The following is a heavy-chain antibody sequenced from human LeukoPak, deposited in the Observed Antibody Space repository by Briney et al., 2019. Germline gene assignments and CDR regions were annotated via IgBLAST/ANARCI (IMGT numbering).Heavy chain of an antibody. CDR2: FSGTSTN. D-gene: IGHD6-19*01. CDR3: AKLKQWQPQRYFFEY. J-gene: IGHJ4*02. Sequence: GGSLRLSCAASGFTFSSYAMSWVRQAPGKGLEWVSTFSGTSTNSYADAVKGRVAISRDNSKNTLYLQMNSLRAEDTAVYYCAKLKQWQPQRYFFEYWGQGALVTVAS. CDR1: GFTFSSYA. V-gene: IGHV3-23*01.